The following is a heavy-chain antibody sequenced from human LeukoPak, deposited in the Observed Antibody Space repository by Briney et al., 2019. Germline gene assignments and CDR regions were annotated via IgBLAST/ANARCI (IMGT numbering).Heavy chain of an antibody. V-gene: IGHV3-66*02. CDR2: IYSGGST. CDR3: ARTYQDANWFDP. CDR1: GFTVSSKY. Sequence: GGSLRLSCAASGFTVSSKYMSWVRQAPGKGLEWVSVIYSGGSTYYADSVKGRFTTSRDNSKNTLYLQMNSLRAEDTAVYYCARTYQDANWFDPWGQGTLVTVSS. J-gene: IGHJ5*02.